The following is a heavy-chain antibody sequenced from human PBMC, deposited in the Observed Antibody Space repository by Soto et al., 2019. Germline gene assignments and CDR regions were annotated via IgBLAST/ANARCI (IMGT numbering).Heavy chain of an antibody. V-gene: IGHV3-30*18. D-gene: IGHD5-12*01. CDR1: GFTFSSYG. CDR2: ISYDGSNK. CDR3: AKEKGAHIVATIVSVHYYYGMDV. Sequence: GGSLRLSCAASGFTFSSYGMHWVRQAPGKGLEWVAVISYDGSNKYYADSVKGRFTISRDNSKNTLYLQMNSLRAEDTAVYYCAKEKGAHIVATIVSVHYYYGMDVWGQGTTVTVSS. J-gene: IGHJ6*02.